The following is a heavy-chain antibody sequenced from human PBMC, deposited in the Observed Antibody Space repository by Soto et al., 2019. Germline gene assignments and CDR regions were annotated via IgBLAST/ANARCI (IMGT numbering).Heavy chain of an antibody. J-gene: IGHJ4*02. CDR3: AHSGRGSYFGH. CDR1: GFSLSTSGVG. Sequence: QITLKESGPTLVKPTQTLTLTCTFSGFSLSTSGVGVGWIRQPPGKALEWLALIYWDDDKRYSPSLKSRLTITRDTSKTQVVLTTTNLDPVDTATHCCAHSGRGSYFGHWGQGTLVTVSS. V-gene: IGHV2-5*02. D-gene: IGHD1-26*01. CDR2: IYWDDDK.